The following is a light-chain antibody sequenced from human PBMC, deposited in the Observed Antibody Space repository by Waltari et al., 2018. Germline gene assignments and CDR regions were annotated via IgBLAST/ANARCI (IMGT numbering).Light chain of an antibody. CDR2: AAS. CDR1: QSVSSSY. J-gene: IGKJ2*01. CDR3: QQYGSSPPYT. V-gene: IGKV3-20*01. Sequence: EIVLTQSPGTLSLSPGERATLSCRASQSVSSSYLAWYQQKPGQAPRLLIYAASRRATGIPDRFSGSESGTDFGLTISRLEPEDFAVYFCQQYGSSPPYTCGQGTKLEIK.